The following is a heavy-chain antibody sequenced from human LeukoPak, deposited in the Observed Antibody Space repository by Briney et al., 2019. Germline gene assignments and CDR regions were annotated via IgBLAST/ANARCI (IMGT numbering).Heavy chain of an antibody. CDR1: GFTFSSYA. V-gene: IGHV3-30*04. Sequence: GGSLRLSCAASGFTFSSYAMHWVRQAPGKGLEWVAVISYDGSNKYYADSVKGRFTISRDNSKNTLYLQMNSLRAGDTAVYYCARRPLSLMYYYDSSGYYDYWGQGTLVTVSS. D-gene: IGHD3-22*01. CDR2: ISYDGSNK. J-gene: IGHJ4*02. CDR3: ARRPLSLMYYYDSSGYYDY.